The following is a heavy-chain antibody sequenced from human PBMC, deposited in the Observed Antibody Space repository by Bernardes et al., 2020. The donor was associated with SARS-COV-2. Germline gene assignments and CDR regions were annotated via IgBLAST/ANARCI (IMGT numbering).Heavy chain of an antibody. CDR1: GFTFSTYW. J-gene: IGHJ4*02. D-gene: IGHD4-17*01. Sequence: GGSLRLSCAASGFTFSTYWMHWVRQAPGKGLVWVSRVGSDGSGTSYTDSVKGRFTISRDNAKNTLYLQMNSLGVEDTAMYYCVRGASRDYGRFGLWGQGTLVTVSS. V-gene: IGHV3-74*01. CDR3: VRGASRDYGRFGL. CDR2: VGSDGSGT.